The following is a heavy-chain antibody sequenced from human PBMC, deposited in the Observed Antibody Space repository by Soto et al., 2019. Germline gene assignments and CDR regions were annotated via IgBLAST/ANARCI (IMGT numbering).Heavy chain of an antibody. V-gene: IGHV3-30*18. CDR3: VKDGSLEVPDVPLEEYFFDH. CDR1: GFTFSAYG. Sequence: QVQLVESGGGVVQAGKSLRLSCAASGFTFSAYGMHWVRQAPGKGLEWVAVISYNGRNKYYVDSVKGRFSVSRDDSKNTVYLQMDSVRPEDTAVYYCVKDGSLEVPDVPLEEYFFDHWGQGTLVSVS. CDR2: ISYNGRNK. J-gene: IGHJ4*02. D-gene: IGHD3-3*01.